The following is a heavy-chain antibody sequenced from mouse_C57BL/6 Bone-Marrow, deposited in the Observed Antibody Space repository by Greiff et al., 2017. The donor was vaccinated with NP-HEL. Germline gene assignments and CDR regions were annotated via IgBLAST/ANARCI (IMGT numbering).Heavy chain of an antibody. Sequence: VQLQQPGADLVKPGASVQLSCQASGYTFTSYWMHWVKQRPGRGLEWIGRIDPNSGGTKFNEKFKTKATLTVDKPSSTAYMQLSSLTSEDSAVYYCARYYYGSRGWYFDVWGTGTTVTVSS. CDR3: ARYYYGSRGWYFDV. CDR1: GYTFTSYW. D-gene: IGHD1-1*01. J-gene: IGHJ1*03. CDR2: IDPNSGGT. V-gene: IGHV1-72*01.